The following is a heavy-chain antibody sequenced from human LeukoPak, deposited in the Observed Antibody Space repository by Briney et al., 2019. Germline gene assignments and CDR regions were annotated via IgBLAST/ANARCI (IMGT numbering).Heavy chain of an antibody. V-gene: IGHV3-7*01. CDR2: IKGDGRET. J-gene: IGHJ4*02. CDR3: SRSLNS. Sequence: GGSLRLSCAASGFTFSGSWMDWVRQAPGKGLEWVANIKGDGRETYYVDSAKGRFTISRDNAKSSLYLQMDSLRVEDTAIYYCSRSLNSWGQRTLVTVSS. CDR1: GFTFSGSW.